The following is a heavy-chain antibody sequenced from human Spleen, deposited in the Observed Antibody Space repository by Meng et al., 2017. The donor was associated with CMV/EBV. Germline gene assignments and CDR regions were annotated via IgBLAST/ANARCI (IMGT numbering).Heavy chain of an antibody. D-gene: IGHD5-18*01. CDR1: GASISTSPYY. V-gene: IGHV4-39*07. CDR2: ISYIGST. J-gene: IGHJ5*02. Sequence: CIVSGASISTSPYYWGWVRQHPGTGLEWIGNISYIGSTYYSPSLKSRVTISVDTSKNQFSLNLNSVTAADTAVYYCARVGIQLWFDPWGQGTLVTVSS. CDR3: ARVGIQLWFDP.